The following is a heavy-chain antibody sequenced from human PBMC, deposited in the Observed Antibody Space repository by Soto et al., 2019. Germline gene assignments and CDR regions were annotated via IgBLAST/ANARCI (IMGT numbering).Heavy chain of an antibody. CDR3: ARDRSGRWSHLSIDY. J-gene: IGHJ4*02. CDR1: GFTFSDYS. CDR2: TSFDGRKQ. Sequence: QVQLVESGGGVVQPGRSLRLSCATSGFTFSDYSIHWVRQAPGKGLEWVALTSFDGRKQYYTDSVKGRFTIFRDASKNTVYLQMNTLYIEDTAVYYCARDRSGRWSHLSIDYWGQGTLVTVAS. D-gene: IGHD6-19*01. V-gene: IGHV3-30*04.